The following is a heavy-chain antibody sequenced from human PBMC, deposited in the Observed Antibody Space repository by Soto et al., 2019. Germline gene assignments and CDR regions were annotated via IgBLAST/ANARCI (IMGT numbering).Heavy chain of an antibody. Sequence: QVQLQESGPGLVKPSQTLSLTCTVSGGSISSGGYYWSWIRQHPGKGLEWIGYIYYSGSTYYNPSLKSRVTVSVDTSKNQFSLNLSSVTAADTAVYYCARETDSDSLDDPWGQGTLVTVSS. CDR2: IYYSGST. CDR1: GGSISSGGYY. V-gene: IGHV4-31*03. D-gene: IGHD1-1*01. J-gene: IGHJ5*02. CDR3: ARETDSDSLDDP.